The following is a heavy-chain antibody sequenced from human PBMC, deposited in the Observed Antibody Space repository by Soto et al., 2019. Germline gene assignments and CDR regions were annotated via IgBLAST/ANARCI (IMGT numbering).Heavy chain of an antibody. D-gene: IGHD5-12*01. J-gene: IGHJ4*02. CDR3: VKDMGYGNSSTFDY. V-gene: IGHV3-9*01. Sequence: VQLVESGGGLVQPGRSLRLSCVVSGFTFDDYVMHWVRQAPGKGLKWVSSISRNSGTIEYADSVKGRFTVSRDNAKNSLYLQMDSLRPEDTALYYCVKDMGYGNSSTFDYWGQGTLVTVSS. CDR2: ISRNSGTI. CDR1: GFTFDDYV.